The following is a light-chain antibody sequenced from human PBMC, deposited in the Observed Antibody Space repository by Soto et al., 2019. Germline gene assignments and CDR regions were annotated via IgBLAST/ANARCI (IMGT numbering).Light chain of an antibody. V-gene: IGKV3-15*01. CDR3: QQYNNWPPWT. CDR1: QSVTSN. J-gene: IGKJ1*01. CDR2: GAS. Sequence: EIVVTQSPDTLSVSPGDRATLSCRASQSVTSNLAWYRQKPGQAPRLLIYGASTRATGIPARFSGSGSGTEFILTISSLQSEDFAVYYCQQYNNWPPWTFGQGTKVDIK.